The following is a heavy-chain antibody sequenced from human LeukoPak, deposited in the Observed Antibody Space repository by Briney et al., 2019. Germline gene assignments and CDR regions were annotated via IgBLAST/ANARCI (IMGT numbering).Heavy chain of an antibody. V-gene: IGHV1-18*01. D-gene: IGHD1-26*01. CDR2: ISPYNGNT. J-gene: IGHJ4*02. Sequence: VASVKVSCKTSGYTFNDYGISWVRQAPGQGLEWMGWISPYNGNTNYAQKFQGRVTMTTDTSTSTAYMELRSLRSDDAAVYYCARDRGSLLDYWGQGTLVTVSS. CDR1: GYTFNDYG. CDR3: ARDRGSLLDY.